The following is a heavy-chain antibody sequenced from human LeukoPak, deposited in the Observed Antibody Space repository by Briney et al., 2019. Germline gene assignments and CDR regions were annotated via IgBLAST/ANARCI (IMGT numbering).Heavy chain of an antibody. D-gene: IGHD6-19*01. CDR2: ISGDGGST. Sequence: TGGSLRLSCAASGFSFDDYAMHWARHAPGKGLEWVSLISGDGGSTYYADSVKGRFTISRDNSKNSLYLQMNSLRNEDTALYYCAKNQYSSGFDYWGQGTLVTVSS. CDR1: GFSFDDYA. V-gene: IGHV3-43*02. J-gene: IGHJ4*02. CDR3: AKNQYSSGFDY.